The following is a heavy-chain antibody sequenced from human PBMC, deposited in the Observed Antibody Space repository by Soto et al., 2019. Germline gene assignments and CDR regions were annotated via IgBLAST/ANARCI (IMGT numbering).Heavy chain of an antibody. CDR2: IIPIFSTP. J-gene: IGHJ5*02. Sequence: QVQLVQSGAEVKKPGSSVKVSCKTSGGTFGSYAISWVRQAPGQGLEWMGGIIPIFSTPNYAQKFQGRVTITADESTITAEMEVSSLRSEDTAVYYCARPIQYYFDTSAQSAWFDPWGQGTLVTVSS. D-gene: IGHD3-22*01. CDR3: ARPIQYYFDTSAQSAWFDP. V-gene: IGHV1-69*12. CDR1: GGTFGSYA.